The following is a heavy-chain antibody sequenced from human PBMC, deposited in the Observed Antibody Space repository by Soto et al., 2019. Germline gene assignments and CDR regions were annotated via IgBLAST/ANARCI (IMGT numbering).Heavy chain of an antibody. V-gene: IGHV1-24*01. CDR3: ATVGDILTGKGGYYYYGMDV. D-gene: IGHD3-9*01. Sequence: ASVKVSCKVSGYTLTELSMHWVRQAPGKGLEWMGGFDPEDGETIYAQKFQGRVTITEDTSTDTAYMELSSLRSEDTAVYYCATVGDILTGKGGYYYYGMDVWGQGTTVTVSS. J-gene: IGHJ6*02. CDR1: GYTLTELS. CDR2: FDPEDGET.